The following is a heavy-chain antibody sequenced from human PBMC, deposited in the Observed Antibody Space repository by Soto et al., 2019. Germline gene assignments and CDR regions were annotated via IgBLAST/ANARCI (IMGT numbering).Heavy chain of an antibody. D-gene: IGHD5-12*01. V-gene: IGHV1-2*04. CDR3: ARLGRSGYDSYYYYGMDV. CDR1: GYTFTGDY. J-gene: IGHJ6*04. Sequence: ASVKVSCKASGYTFTGDYMDWVRQAPGQGLEWMGWINPNSGGTNYAQKFQGWVTMTRDTSISTAYMEQSRLRYDDTAVYYCARLGRSGYDSYYYYGMDVWGKGAKVIVSS. CDR2: INPNSGGT.